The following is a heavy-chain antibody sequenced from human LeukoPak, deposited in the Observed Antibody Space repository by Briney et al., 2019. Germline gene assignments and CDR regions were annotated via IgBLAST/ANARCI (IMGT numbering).Heavy chain of an antibody. J-gene: IGHJ4*02. CDR2: ITYDGSDK. CDR1: GFTFSTYA. Sequence: GGSLRLSCAASGFTFSTYAIRWVRQAPGKGLEWVAAITYDGSDKYYADSVKGRFTISRDNSKNTVYLQMDSLRAEDMAVYSCARGKGDGYNSINYWGQGTLVTVSS. CDR3: ARGKGDGYNSINY. D-gene: IGHD5-24*01. V-gene: IGHV3-30*04.